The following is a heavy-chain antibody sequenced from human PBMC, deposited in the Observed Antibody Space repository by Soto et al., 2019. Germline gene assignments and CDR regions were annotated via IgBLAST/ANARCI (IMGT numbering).Heavy chain of an antibody. D-gene: IGHD2-8*01. J-gene: IGHJ5*02. CDR3: ARTGMVYADNWFDP. Sequence: SETLSLTCTVSGGSISSGGYYWSWIRQRPGKGLEWIGYIYYSGSTYYNPSLKSRVTISVDTSKNQFSLKLSSVTAADTAVYYCARTGMVYADNWFDPWGQGTLVTVSS. CDR1: GGSISSGGYY. V-gene: IGHV4-31*03. CDR2: IYYSGST.